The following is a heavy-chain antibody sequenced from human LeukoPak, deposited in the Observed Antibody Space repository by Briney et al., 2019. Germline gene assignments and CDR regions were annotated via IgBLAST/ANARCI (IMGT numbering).Heavy chain of an antibody. CDR1: GYSISSGYY. CDR2: IYTSGST. V-gene: IGHV4-38-2*02. D-gene: IGHD6-13*01. J-gene: IGHJ3*02. Sequence: PSETLSLTCTVSGYSISSGYYWGWIRQPPGKGLEWIGSIYTSGSTNYNPSLKSRVTMSVDTSKNQFSLKLSSVTAADTAVYYCARDSGSWTNDAFDIWGQGTMVTVSS. CDR3: ARDSGSWTNDAFDI.